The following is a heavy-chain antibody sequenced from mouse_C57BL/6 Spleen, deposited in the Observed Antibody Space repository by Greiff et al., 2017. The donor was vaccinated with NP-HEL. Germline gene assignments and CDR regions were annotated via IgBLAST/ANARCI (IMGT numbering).Heavy chain of an antibody. CDR1: GYTFTSYW. CDR2: IDPSDSYT. V-gene: IGHV1-50*01. D-gene: IGHD1-3*01. Sequence: QVQLQQPGAELVKPGASVKLSCKASGYTFTSYWMQWVKQRPGQGLEWIGEIDPSDSYTNYNQKFKGKATLTVDTSSSTAYMQLSSLTSEDSAVYYCARLEGPKVDYWGQGTSVTVSS. CDR3: ARLEGPKVDY. J-gene: IGHJ4*01.